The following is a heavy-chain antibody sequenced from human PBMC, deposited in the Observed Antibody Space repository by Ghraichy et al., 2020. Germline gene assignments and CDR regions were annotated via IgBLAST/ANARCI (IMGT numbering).Heavy chain of an antibody. D-gene: IGHD3-3*01. CDR1: GFTFSNYA. Sequence: GGSLRLSCAVSGFTFSNYAMSWVRQAPGKGLEWVSGIGGSGDSASYVDSVKGRFTISRDNFKNTLFLQMNSLRAEDTAVYYCAKVKSTIFGVILYYFDYWGQGTLVTVSS. V-gene: IGHV3-23*01. CDR3: AKVKSTIFGVILYYFDY. CDR2: IGGSGDSA. J-gene: IGHJ4*02.